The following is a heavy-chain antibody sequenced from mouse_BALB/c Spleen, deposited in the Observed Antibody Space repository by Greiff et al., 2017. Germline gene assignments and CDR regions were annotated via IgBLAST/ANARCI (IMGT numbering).Heavy chain of an antibody. J-gene: IGHJ4*01. Sequence: VQLVESGPGLVAPSQSLSITCTVSGFSLTGYGVNWVRQPPGKGLEWLGMIWGDGSTDYNSALKSRLSISKDNSKSQVFLKMNSLQTDDTARYYCARAYYGNYEYYAMDYWGQGTSVTVSS. CDR3: ARAYYGNYEYYAMDY. V-gene: IGHV2-6-7*01. D-gene: IGHD2-10*01. CDR2: IWGDGST. CDR1: GFSLTGYG.